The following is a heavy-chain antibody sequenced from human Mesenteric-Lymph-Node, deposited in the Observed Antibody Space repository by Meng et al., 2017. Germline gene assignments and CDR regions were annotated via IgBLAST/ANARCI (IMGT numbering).Heavy chain of an antibody. V-gene: IGHV4-39*01. J-gene: IGHJ4*02. Sequence: HLLWRGPVLVKASLTLPLPCTVSSVPLSSTTHDCGLIRQPPGTGLEWMGSISYRGTTYYNPSLKSRVTISVDTSNNQFSLKLSSVTAADTAVDYCGRPHLISVAGHFDYWGQGTLVTVSS. CDR1: SVPLSSTTHD. CDR2: ISYRGTT. CDR3: GRPHLISVAGHFDY. D-gene: IGHD6-19*01.